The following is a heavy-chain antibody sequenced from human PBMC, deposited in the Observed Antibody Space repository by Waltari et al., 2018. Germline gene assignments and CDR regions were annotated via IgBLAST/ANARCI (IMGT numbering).Heavy chain of an antibody. CDR3: VKRGSSGYYYDY. CDR1: GFTFSSYA. CDR2: ISSNGDST. J-gene: IGHJ4*02. D-gene: IGHD3-22*01. Sequence: EVQLVESGGGLVQPGGSLRLSCSASGFTFSSYAMHWVRQAPGKGQEYVSAISSNGDSTYYADSVKGRFTISRDNSKNTLYLQMSSLRAEDTAVYYCVKRGSSGYYYDYWGQGTLVTVSS. V-gene: IGHV3-64D*08.